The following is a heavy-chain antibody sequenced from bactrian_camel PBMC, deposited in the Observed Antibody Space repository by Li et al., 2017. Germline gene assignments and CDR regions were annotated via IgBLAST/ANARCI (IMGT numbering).Heavy chain of an antibody. V-gene: IGHV3S40*01. CDR1: RFTFSRTYY. J-gene: IGHJ4*01. CDR3: AARMRSGY. D-gene: IGHD2*01. CDR2: INRGGGST. Sequence: QLVESGGGLVQPGGSLRLSCVASRFTFSRTYYMSWVRQAPGKGLEWVSGINRGGGSTDYADSVKGRFTMSRDNAKNTLYLQLNSLKTADTARYYCAARMRSGYWGQGTQVTVS.